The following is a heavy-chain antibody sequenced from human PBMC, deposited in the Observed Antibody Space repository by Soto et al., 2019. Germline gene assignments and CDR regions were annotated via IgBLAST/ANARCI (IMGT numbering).Heavy chain of an antibody. J-gene: IGHJ4*02. D-gene: IGHD1-1*01. CDR1: GFTFDDYA. CDR3: AXGSWNDKYYFDY. Sequence: EVQLVESGGGLVQPGRSLRLSCAASGFTFDDYAMHWVRQAPGKGLEWVSGISWNSGSIGYADSVKGRFTISRDNAKXXXXXXXXXXXXEDTAXXXCAXGSWNDKYYFDYWGQGTLVTVSS. CDR2: ISWNSGSI. V-gene: IGHV3-9*01.